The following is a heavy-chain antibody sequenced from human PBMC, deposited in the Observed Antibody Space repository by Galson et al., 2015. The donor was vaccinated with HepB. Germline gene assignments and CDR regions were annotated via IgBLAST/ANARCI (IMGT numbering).Heavy chain of an antibody. Sequence: SLRLSCAASGFTVSGNYMSWVRQAPGKGLQWVSVIYSGGATYYADSVKGRFTISRDNSKNTLFLQMNSLRADDTAVYYCARDMAVAGGGRAFDIWGQGTMVTVSS. CDR2: IYSGGAT. CDR3: ARDMAVAGGGRAFDI. D-gene: IGHD6-19*01. V-gene: IGHV3-66*01. CDR1: GFTVSGNY. J-gene: IGHJ3*02.